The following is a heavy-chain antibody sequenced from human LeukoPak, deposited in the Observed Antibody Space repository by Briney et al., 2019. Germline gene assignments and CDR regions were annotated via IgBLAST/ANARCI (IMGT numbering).Heavy chain of an antibody. J-gene: IGHJ4*02. CDR1: GFTFSSYS. CDR2: ISNSGGYI. D-gene: IGHD4-23*01. V-gene: IGHV3-21*01. Sequence: PGGSLRLSCVVSGFTFSSYSMNWVRQAPGKGLEWVSSISNSGGYIYSADSVKGRFTISRDNARNSLYLQTNSLRAEDTAVYYCARGGNSDYWGQGTLVTVSS. CDR3: ARGGNSDY.